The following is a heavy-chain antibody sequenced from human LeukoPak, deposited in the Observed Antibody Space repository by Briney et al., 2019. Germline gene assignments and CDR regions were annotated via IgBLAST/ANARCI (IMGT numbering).Heavy chain of an antibody. CDR2: INPNSGGT. V-gene: IGHV1-2*02. D-gene: IGHD2/OR15-2a*01. CDR3: ARGGTAWGKSWFDP. Sequence: GASVKVSCKASGGTFSSYAISWVRQAPGQGLEWMGWINPNSGGTNYAQNFQGRVTMTRDTSISTAYMELSRLRSDDTALYYCARGGTAWGKSWFDPWGQGTLVTVSS. CDR1: GGTFSSYA. J-gene: IGHJ5*02.